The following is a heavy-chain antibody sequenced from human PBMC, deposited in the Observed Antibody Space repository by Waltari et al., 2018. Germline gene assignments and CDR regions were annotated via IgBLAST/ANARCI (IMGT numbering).Heavy chain of an antibody. CDR1: GGSMDSYF. CDR2: VYYSGGS. J-gene: IGHJ3*01. V-gene: IGHV4-59*08. Sequence: QVQLQESGPGLVKPSETLSLTCVVSGGSMDSYFWNCLRQPPGKGLEWFGYVYYSGGSKYNTSLESRVTISADTSKNEVSLSLTSVTAADTAVYFCARGGHYDAVTSYYSDALHVWGRGTTVIVSS. D-gene: IGHD3-10*01. CDR3: ARGGHYDAVTSYYSDALHV.